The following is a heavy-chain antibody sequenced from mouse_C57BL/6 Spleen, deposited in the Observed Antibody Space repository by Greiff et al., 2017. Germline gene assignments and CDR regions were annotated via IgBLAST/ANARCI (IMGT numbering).Heavy chain of an antibody. V-gene: IGHV6-6*01. CDR3: TRGWLRGYAMDY. J-gene: IGHJ4*01. CDR2: IRNKANNHAT. Sequence: EVKVEESGGGLVQPGGSMKLSCAASGFTFSDAWMDWVRQSPEKGLEWVAEIRNKANNHATYYAESVKGRFTISRDDSNSSVYLQMNSLRAEDTGIYYCTRGWLRGYAMDYWGQGTSVTVSS. D-gene: IGHD2-3*01. CDR1: GFTFSDAW.